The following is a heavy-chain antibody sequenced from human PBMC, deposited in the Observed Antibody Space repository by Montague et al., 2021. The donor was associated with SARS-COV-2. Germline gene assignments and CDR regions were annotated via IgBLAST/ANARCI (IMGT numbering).Heavy chain of an antibody. D-gene: IGHD6-19*01. V-gene: IGHV2-70*01. CDR1: GFSVSTSGLC. CDR2: IDWDDDT. J-gene: IGHJ2*01. Sequence: PALVKPTQTLTLTCTFSGFSVSTSGLCVSWIRQPPGKALEWLALIDWDDDTYYSTSLKTRLAISKDTSKNQVVLTMTDMDPVDTGTYYCALIPEYSSGGGPDWYFDLWGRGILVTVSS. CDR3: ALIPEYSSGGGPDWYFDL.